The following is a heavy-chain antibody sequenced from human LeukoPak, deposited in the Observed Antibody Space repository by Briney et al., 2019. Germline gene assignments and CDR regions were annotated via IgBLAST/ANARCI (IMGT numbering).Heavy chain of an antibody. CDR1: GGSISSNSYY. CDR3: ARAGYSTGPFDP. CDR2: IYYSGST. D-gene: IGHD6-19*01. Sequence: SETLSLTCAVSGGSISSNSYYWGWIRQPPGKGLEWIGTIYYSGSTYYNPSLKSRVIISVDTSKNQFSLKLSSVTAADTAVYYCARAGYSTGPFDPWGQGTLVTVSS. V-gene: IGHV4-39*07. J-gene: IGHJ5*02.